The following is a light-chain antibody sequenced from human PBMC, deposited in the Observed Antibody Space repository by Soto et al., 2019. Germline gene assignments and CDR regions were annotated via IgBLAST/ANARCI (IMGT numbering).Light chain of an antibody. V-gene: IGKV3-11*01. CDR2: DAS. J-gene: IGKJ4*01. CDR3: QQRSNWRLT. Sequence: EIVLTQSPATLSLSPGERATLSCRASQSVSSYLAWYQQKPGQAPRLLIYDASNRATGIPARFGGSGSGTDFTLTISSLEPEDFAVYYCQQRSNWRLTFGGGTKVEIK. CDR1: QSVSSY.